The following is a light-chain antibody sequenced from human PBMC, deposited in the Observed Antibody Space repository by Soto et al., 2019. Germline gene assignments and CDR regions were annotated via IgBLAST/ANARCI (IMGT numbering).Light chain of an antibody. Sequence: QPVLTQPPSASGTPGQRGTISCSGTSSNIGTYTVNWYQQLPGTAPKLLIYTDYQRPSGVPDRFSGSKSGTSASLAINGLHSEDEADYYCASWDDNLNGGVFGGGTKLTVL. CDR1: SSNIGTYT. CDR3: ASWDDNLNGGV. J-gene: IGLJ3*02. CDR2: TDY. V-gene: IGLV1-44*01.